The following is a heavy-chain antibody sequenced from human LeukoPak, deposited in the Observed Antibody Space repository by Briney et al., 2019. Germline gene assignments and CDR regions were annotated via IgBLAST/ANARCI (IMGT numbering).Heavy chain of an antibody. Sequence: SETLSLTCTVSGGSISSYYWSWIRQPPGKGLEWIGYISYSGSANYNPSLKSRVTISVDTSKNQFSLKLSSVTAADTAVYYCARGYDFWSGYYFDYWGQGTLVTVSS. J-gene: IGHJ4*02. V-gene: IGHV4-59*08. CDR3: ARGYDFWSGYYFDY. D-gene: IGHD3-3*01. CDR1: GGSISSYY. CDR2: ISYSGSA.